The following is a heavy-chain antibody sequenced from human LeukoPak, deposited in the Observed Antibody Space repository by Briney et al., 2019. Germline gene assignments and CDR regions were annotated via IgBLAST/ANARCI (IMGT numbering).Heavy chain of an antibody. V-gene: IGHV3-48*03. D-gene: IGHD3-22*01. CDR3: ASMGSYYYDTSGYYPGLC. Sequence: GGSLRLSCAASGFTFSSYEMDWVRQAPGKGLEWLSYISSSGSTIYYADSVKGRFTISRDNAKNSLYLQMHSLRAEDTAVYYCASMGSYYYDTSGYYPGLCWGQGTLVTVSS. CDR2: ISSSGSTI. CDR1: GFTFSSYE. J-gene: IGHJ4*02.